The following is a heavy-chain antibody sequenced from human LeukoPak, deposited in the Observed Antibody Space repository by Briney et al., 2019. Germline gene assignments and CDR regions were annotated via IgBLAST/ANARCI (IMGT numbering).Heavy chain of an antibody. CDR1: GYSFSTYW. CDR2: IYPGDSDT. CDR3: ARNYDSSGYYPWGFDY. D-gene: IGHD3-22*01. Sequence: GESLKISCKGSGYSFSTYWIGWVRQMPGKGLEWMGIIYPGDSDTRYSPSFQGQVTISADKSISTAYLQWSSLKASDTAMYYCARNYDSSGYYPWGFDYWGQGTLVTVSS. V-gene: IGHV5-51*01. J-gene: IGHJ4*02.